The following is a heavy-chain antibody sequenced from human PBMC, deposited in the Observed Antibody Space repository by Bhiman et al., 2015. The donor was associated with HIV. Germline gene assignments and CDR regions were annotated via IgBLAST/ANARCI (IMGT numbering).Heavy chain of an antibody. J-gene: IGHJ4*02. V-gene: IGHV3-21*01. CDR1: GFTFSIYS. D-gene: IGHD6-13*01. CDR2: ISSSSSYI. Sequence: EVQLVESGGGLVKPGGSLRLSCAASGFTFSIYSMNWVRQAPGKGLEWVSSISSSSSYIYYADSVKGRFTISRDNAKNSLYLQVNSLRAEDTAVYYCAREFTGYSSSNFDYWGPGNPGHRLL. CDR3: AREFTGYSSSNFDY.